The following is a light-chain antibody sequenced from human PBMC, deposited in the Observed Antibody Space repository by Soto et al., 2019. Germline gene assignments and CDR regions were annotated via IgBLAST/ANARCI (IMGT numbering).Light chain of an antibody. CDR2: DAA. CDR3: QQRSNWPPIT. J-gene: IGKJ5*01. Sequence: IVLPQSPASLSVSPGATATLSCRASQSVSSYLAWYQQKPGQAPRLLIFDAANRATGIPARFSGTGSGTDFTLTISSLEPEDFAVYYCQQRSNWPPITFGQGTRLEIK. V-gene: IGKV3-11*01. CDR1: QSVSSY.